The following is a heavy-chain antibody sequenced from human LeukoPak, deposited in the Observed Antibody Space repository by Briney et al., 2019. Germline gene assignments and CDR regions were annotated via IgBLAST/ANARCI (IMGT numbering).Heavy chain of an antibody. CDR2: IKQDGSEK. V-gene: IGHV3-7*03. D-gene: IGHD3-3*01. J-gene: IGHJ4*02. Sequence: GGSLRLSCAASGFTFSSYWMSWVRQAPGKGLEWVANIKQDGSEKYYVDSVKGRFTISRDNSKNTLHLQMNSLRAEDTAVYYCAKGRSTIFGVIIISPDFDYWGQGTLVTVSS. CDR1: GFTFSSYW. CDR3: AKGRSTIFGVIIISPDFDY.